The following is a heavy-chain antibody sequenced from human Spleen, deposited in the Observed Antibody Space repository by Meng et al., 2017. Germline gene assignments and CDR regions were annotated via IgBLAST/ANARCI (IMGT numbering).Heavy chain of an antibody. CDR3: TRDDVGRAGAGSS. D-gene: IGHD6-13*01. Sequence: VQLCQSWSELKKPGASVKVSCKASGYPFTRYAMNWVRQAPGQGLEWMGWINTNTGNPTYAQGFTGRFVFSLDTSVSTAYLQISSLQAEDTGVYYCTRDDVGRAGAGSSWGQGTLVTVSS. J-gene: IGHJ5*02. CDR1: GYPFTRYA. CDR2: INTNTGNP. V-gene: IGHV7-4-1*02.